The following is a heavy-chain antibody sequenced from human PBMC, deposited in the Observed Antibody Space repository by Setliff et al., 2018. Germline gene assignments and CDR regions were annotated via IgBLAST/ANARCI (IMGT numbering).Heavy chain of an antibody. CDR2: ISGSASRT. Sequence: PGGSLRLSCAASGFTFTNYAMGWVRQAPGEGLEWVSSISGSASRTCYADSVKGRFTISRDNSKNTLFLQMLSLRVEDTAVYYCARGDNTECYSSFDKWGQGALVTVSS. J-gene: IGHJ4*02. D-gene: IGHD2-2*02. CDR1: GFTFTNYA. V-gene: IGHV3-23*01. CDR3: ARGDNTECYSSFDK.